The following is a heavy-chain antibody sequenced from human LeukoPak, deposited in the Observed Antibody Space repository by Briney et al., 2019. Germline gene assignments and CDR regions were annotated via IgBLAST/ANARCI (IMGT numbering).Heavy chain of an antibody. J-gene: IGHJ4*02. CDR1: GFTFSRYG. CDR2: ISGSGATI. V-gene: IGHV3-23*01. CDR3: AKIRAARPGY. Sequence: TGGSLRLSCAASGFTFSRYGMNWVRQAPGKGLEWVSGISGSGATIYYADSVKGRFTISRDNSKNMLYLQMHSLRPEDTAIYYCAKIRAARPGYWGQGTLVTVSS. D-gene: IGHD6-6*01.